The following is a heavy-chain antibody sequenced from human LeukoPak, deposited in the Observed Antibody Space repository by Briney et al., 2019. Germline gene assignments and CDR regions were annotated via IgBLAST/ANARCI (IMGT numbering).Heavy chain of an antibody. V-gene: IGHV4-4*09. D-gene: IGHD4-23*01. CDR2: IYHSGST. CDR1: GGSISSYY. Sequence: PSETLSLTCTVSGGSISSYYWSWIRQPPGKGLEGIGYIYHSGSTDYNPSLKSRVTISVDTSKGQFSLKLTSVTAADTAVYYCATLTTVVTAYYFDYWGQGTLVTVSS. CDR3: ATLTTVVTAYYFDY. J-gene: IGHJ4*02.